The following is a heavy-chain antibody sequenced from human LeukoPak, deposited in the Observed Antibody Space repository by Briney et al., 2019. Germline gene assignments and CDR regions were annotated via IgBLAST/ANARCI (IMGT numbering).Heavy chain of an antibody. J-gene: IGHJ4*02. Sequence: PGGSLRLSCEGSGFRFINFEMNWVRQAPGKGLEWVSFISSSGHTIYYADSVKGRFTISRDNARNSLYLQMNSLRPEDTAVYFCAKSATKYNDDIESWGQGTLVTVSS. CDR1: GFRFINFE. CDR2: ISSSGHTI. CDR3: AKSATKYNDDIES. V-gene: IGHV3-48*03. D-gene: IGHD5/OR15-5a*01.